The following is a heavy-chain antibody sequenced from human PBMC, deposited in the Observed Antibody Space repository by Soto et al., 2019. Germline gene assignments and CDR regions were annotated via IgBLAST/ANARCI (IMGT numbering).Heavy chain of an antibody. CDR2: IYYSGST. CDR3: ARVPLGAAGESANFDY. Sequence: SETLSLTCTVSGGSISSYYWSWIRQPPGKGLEWIGYIYYSGSTNYNPSLKSRVTISVDTSKNQFSLKLSSVTAADTAVYYCARVPLGAAGESANFDYWGQGTLVTVSS. V-gene: IGHV4-59*01. J-gene: IGHJ4*02. CDR1: GGSISSYY. D-gene: IGHD6-13*01.